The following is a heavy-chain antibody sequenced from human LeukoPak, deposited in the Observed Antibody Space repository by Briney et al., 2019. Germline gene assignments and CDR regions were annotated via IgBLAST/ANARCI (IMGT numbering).Heavy chain of an antibody. CDR2: IIATRGST. CDR3: ARDSGMVAGTVDY. V-gene: IGHV1-46*01. J-gene: IGHJ4*02. D-gene: IGHD2-15*01. CDR1: GYTFTSYY. Sequence: GSLKVSCTSSGYTFTSYYMYWVRQAPGQGLEWMGIIIATRGSTSYGQKIQGRVTMTRDTSTSTVYMELSSLRSEDTAVYYWARDSGMVAGTVDYWGQGTLV.